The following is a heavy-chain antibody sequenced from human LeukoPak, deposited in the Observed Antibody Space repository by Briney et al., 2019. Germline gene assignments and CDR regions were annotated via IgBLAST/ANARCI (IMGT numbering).Heavy chain of an antibody. J-gene: IGHJ4*02. Sequence: PGGSLRLSCAASGFTFSSYWMHWVRQAPGKGLEWVSAISGSGGSTYYADSVKGRFTISRDNSKNTLYLQMNSLRAEDTAVYYCAKDNSAYYYGSGSFNWGQGTLVTVSS. CDR1: GFTFSSYW. D-gene: IGHD3-10*01. CDR3: AKDNSAYYYGSGSFN. V-gene: IGHV3-23*01. CDR2: ISGSGGST.